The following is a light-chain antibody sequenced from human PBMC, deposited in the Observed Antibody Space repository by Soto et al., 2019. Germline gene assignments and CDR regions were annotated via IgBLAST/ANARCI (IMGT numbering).Light chain of an antibody. CDR2: TAY. CDR3: QQTYSAPFT. J-gene: IGKJ3*01. Sequence: DIQMTQSPSSLSASVGDSVTLTCRASQRLFSFLNWYQQAPGRAPKLLISTAYKLQSGVPSRFSGSESGTKFTLTISSLQPEDFAIYFCQQTYSAPFTFGPGTKVDVK. CDR1: QRLFSF. V-gene: IGKV1-39*01.